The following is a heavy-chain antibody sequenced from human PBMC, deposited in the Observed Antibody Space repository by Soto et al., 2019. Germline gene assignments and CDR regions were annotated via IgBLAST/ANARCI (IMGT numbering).Heavy chain of an antibody. CDR2: ISYDGSNK. CDR3: AKDRFPSGWYFDY. CDR1: GFTFSSYG. J-gene: IGHJ4*02. D-gene: IGHD6-19*01. Sequence: GSLRLSCAASGFTFSSYGMHWVRQAPGKGLEWVAVISYDGSNKYYADSVKGRFTISRDNSKNTLYLQMNSLRAEDTAVYYCAKDRFPSGWYFDYWGQGTLVTVSS. V-gene: IGHV3-30*18.